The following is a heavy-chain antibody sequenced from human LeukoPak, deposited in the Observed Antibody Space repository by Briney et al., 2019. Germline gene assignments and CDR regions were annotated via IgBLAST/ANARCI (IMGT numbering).Heavy chain of an antibody. CDR3: ARGTTGYCSSTSCSNWFDP. CDR1: GYTFTGYY. D-gene: IGHD2-2*01. J-gene: IGHJ5*02. Sequence: GASVKVSCKASGYTFTGYYMHWVRQAPGQGLEWMGWINPNSGGTNYAQKFQGRVTMTRDTSISTAYMELSRLRSDDTAVYYCARGTTGYCSSTSCSNWFDPWGQGTLVTVSS. CDR2: INPNSGGT. V-gene: IGHV1-2*02.